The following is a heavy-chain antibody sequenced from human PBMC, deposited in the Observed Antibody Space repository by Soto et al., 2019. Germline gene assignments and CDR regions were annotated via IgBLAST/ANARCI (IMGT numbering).Heavy chain of an antibody. V-gene: IGHV3-74*01. CDR1: GFIFSMYW. Sequence: LRLSCETSGFIFSMYWMHWVRQVPGKGPQWVARITDDGSTTYYAASVEGRFTISRDNAKNALSLQMTSLRADDTAVYYCTRGPRPTSIGTGAFWGQGTLVTVSS. CDR2: ITDDGSTT. D-gene: IGHD3-10*01. CDR3: TRGPRPTSIGTGAF. J-gene: IGHJ4*02.